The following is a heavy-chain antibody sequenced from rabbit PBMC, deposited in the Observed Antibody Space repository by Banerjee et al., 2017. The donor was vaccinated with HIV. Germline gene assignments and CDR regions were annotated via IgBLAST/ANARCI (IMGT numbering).Heavy chain of an antibody. V-gene: IGHV1S40*01. CDR2: IYTGGGGT. CDR1: GFSFSSSAY. CDR3: ARGVDWGIRLDL. D-gene: IGHD4-1*01. J-gene: IGHJ3*01. Sequence: QSLEESGGDLVKPGASLTLTCTASGFSFSSSAYMCWVRQAPGKGLEWIGYIYTGGGGTVYASWAKGRITISKTSSTTVTLQMTSLTAADTATYFCARGVDWGIRLDLWGPGTLVTVS.